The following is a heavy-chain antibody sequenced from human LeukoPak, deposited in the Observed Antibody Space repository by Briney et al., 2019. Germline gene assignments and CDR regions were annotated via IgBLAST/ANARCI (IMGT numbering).Heavy chain of an antibody. CDR2: IIPIFGTA. CDR3: ARDLRSTMVRGVIAYCYYYMDV. Sequence: SVKVSCKASGGTFSSYAISWVRQAPGQGLEWMGGIIPIFGTANYAQKFQGRVTITADESTSTAYMELSSLRSEDTAVYYCARDLRSTMVRGVIAYCYYYMDVWGKGTTVTVSS. J-gene: IGHJ6*03. CDR1: GGTFSSYA. D-gene: IGHD3-10*01. V-gene: IGHV1-69*13.